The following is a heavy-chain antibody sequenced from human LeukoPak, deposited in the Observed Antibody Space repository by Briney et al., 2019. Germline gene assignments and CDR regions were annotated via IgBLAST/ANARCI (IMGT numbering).Heavy chain of an antibody. V-gene: IGHV3-23*01. J-gene: IGHJ4*02. CDR1: GFTFSAYT. CDR3: AIDPNWGTHS. Sequence: GGSLRLSCAASGFTFSAYTMYWVRHPPGKRLEWVSIIGSSGGGIHYADSVKGRFTISRDNSKNALYLQMNSLRVEDTAVYYCAIDPNWGTHSWGQGVLVTVSS. D-gene: IGHD7-27*01. CDR2: IGSSGGGI.